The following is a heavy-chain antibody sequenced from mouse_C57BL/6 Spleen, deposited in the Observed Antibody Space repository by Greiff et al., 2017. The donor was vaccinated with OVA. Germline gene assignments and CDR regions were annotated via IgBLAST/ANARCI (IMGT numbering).Heavy chain of an antibody. D-gene: IGHD2-1*01. CDR3: ASGGNYEAFAD. CDR2: ISYDGSN. J-gene: IGHJ3*01. V-gene: IGHV3-6*01. CDR1: GYSITSGYY. Sequence: VQLQQSGPGLVKPSQSLTLTCSVTGYSITSGYYWNWIRQFPGNKLEWMGYISYDGSNNYNPSLKNRISITRDTSKNQFFLKLNSVTTEDTATYYCASGGNYEAFADWGQGTLVTVSA.